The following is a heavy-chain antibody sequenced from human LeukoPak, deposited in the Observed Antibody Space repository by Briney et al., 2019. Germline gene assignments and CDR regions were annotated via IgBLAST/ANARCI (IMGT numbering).Heavy chain of an antibody. J-gene: IGHJ4*02. Sequence: SQTPSLTCAISGXSVSSNSSAWNWIRLSPSRGLEWLGRTYYRSKWGNDYAVSVKSRIKINPDTSKNQFSLQLNSVIPDDTAVYYCARDYFDATGHYHFDYWGQGTPVTVSS. V-gene: IGHV6-1*01. CDR2: TYYRSKWGN. D-gene: IGHD3-22*01. CDR1: GXSVSSNSSA. CDR3: ARDYFDATGHYHFDY.